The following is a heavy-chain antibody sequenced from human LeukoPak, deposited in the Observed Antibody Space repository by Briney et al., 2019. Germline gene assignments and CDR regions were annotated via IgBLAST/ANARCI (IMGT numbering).Heavy chain of an antibody. CDR3: ARDSDYYDSSGSFAY. CDR2: ISYDGSNK. J-gene: IGHJ4*02. D-gene: IGHD3-22*01. V-gene: IGHV3-30-3*01. CDR1: GFTFSSYA. Sequence: PGGSLRLSCAASGFTFSSYAMHWVRQAPAKGLEWVAVISYDGSNKYYADSVKGRFTISRDNSKNTLYLQMNSLRAEDTAVYYCARDSDYYDSSGSFAYWGQGTLVTVSS.